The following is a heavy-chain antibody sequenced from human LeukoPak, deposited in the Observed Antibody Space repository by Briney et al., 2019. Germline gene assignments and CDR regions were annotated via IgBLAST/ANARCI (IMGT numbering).Heavy chain of an antibody. D-gene: IGHD2-8*01. CDR1: GYTFTGYY. CDR2: INPDSGGT. CDR3: ARGPTGYCTNGVCPPYYYGMDV. J-gene: IGHJ6*02. V-gene: IGHV1-2*04. Sequence: ASVKVSCKASGYTFTGYYMHWVRQAPGQGLEWMGWINPDSGGTNYAQKFQGWVTMTRDTSISTAYMELSRLRSDDTAVYYCARGPTGYCTNGVCPPYYYGMDVWGQGTTVTVSS.